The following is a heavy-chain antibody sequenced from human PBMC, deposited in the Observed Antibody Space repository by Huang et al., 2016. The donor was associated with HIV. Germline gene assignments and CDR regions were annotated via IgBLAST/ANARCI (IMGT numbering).Heavy chain of an antibody. CDR2: IYSGGST. J-gene: IGHJ5*02. CDR3: ARGMVRGVTLNWFDP. D-gene: IGHD3-10*01. Sequence: EVQLVETGGGLIQPGGSLRLSCAASGFTVSSNYMSWVRQAPGKGVEGVSVIYSGGSTYYADSVKGRFTISRDNSKNTLYLQRNSLRAEDTAVYYCARGMVRGVTLNWFDPWGQGTLVTVSS. CDR1: GFTVSSNY. V-gene: IGHV3-53*02.